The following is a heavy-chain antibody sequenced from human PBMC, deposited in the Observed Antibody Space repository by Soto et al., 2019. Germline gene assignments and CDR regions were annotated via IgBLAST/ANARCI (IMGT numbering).Heavy chain of an antibody. D-gene: IGHD3-10*01. CDR2: IYHSGIT. CDR3: VRDRRRSNSGIDP. CDR1: GDSISSSNW. J-gene: IGHJ5*02. V-gene: IGHV4-4*02. Sequence: QVQLQESGPGLVRPSETLSLSCAVSGDSISSSNWWSWVRQPPGKGLQWIGDIYHSGITNYNPSLRGRVTISVQKSKNQFSLGLNSVTAADTAIYYCVRDRRRSNSGIDPWGQGTLVTVSS.